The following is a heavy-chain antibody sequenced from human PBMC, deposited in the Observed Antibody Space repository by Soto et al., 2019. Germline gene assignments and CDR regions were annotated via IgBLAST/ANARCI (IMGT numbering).Heavy chain of an antibody. CDR2: INSDGSST. D-gene: IGHD6-13*01. Sequence: GGSLRLSCAASGFTFSSYWMHWVRQAPGKGLVWVSRINSDGSSTSYADSVKGRFTSSRDNAKNTLYLQMNSLGAEDTAVYYCAKGYSSSCPDYWGQGTLVTVSS. CDR1: GFTFSSYW. CDR3: AKGYSSSCPDY. V-gene: IGHV3-74*01. J-gene: IGHJ4*02.